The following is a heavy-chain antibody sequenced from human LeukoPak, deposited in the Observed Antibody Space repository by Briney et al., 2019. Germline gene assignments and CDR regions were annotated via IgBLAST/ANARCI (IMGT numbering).Heavy chain of an antibody. CDR1: VGSFSGYY. J-gene: IGHJ4*02. CDR3: STTPDTAILVDY. D-gene: IGHD5-18*01. V-gene: IGHV4-34*01. CDR2: INHSGST. Sequence: ETSETLSLTCAVYVGSFSGYYWSCIRHPPGKGLEWIGEINHSGSTNYNPSLKSRITTSVETSKNQFSLKLSSVTAADTAVYYYSTTPDTAILVDYWGQGTLVTVSS.